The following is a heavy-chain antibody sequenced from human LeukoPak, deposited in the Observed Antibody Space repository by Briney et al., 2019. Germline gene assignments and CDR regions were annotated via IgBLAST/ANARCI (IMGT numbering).Heavy chain of an antibody. V-gene: IGHV1-2*02. J-gene: IGHJ4*02. CDR3: ARDALYYYDSSGYPYYFDY. CDR2: INPNSGGT. Sequence: ASVKVSCKASGYTFTGYYMHWVRQAPGQGREWMGWINPNSGGTNYAQKFQGRVTMTRDTSISTAYMELSRLRSDDTAVYYCARDALYYYDSSGYPYYFDYWGQGTLVTVSS. CDR1: GYTFTGYY. D-gene: IGHD3-22*01.